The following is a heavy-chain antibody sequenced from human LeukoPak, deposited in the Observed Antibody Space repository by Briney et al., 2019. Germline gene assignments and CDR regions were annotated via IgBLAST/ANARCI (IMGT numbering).Heavy chain of an antibody. CDR2: IYYSGST. D-gene: IGHD4-23*01. CDR3: ARYTVVTSSYFDY. V-gene: IGHV4-31*03. CDR1: GGSISSGGYY. J-gene: IGHJ4*02. Sequence: SETLSLTCTVSGGSISSGGYYWSWIRQHPGKGLEWIGYIYYSGSTYYNPSLKSRVTISVDTSKNQFSLKLSSVTAADTAVYYCARYTVVTSSYFDYWGQGTLVTVSS.